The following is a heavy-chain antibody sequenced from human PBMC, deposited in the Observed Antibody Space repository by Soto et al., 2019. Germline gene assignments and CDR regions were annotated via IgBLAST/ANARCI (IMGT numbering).Heavy chain of an antibody. CDR2: ISGGGSNT. CDR1: GFTFSSYV. D-gene: IGHD6-6*01. CDR3: AKDSNKYSSSLRGRYFDY. Sequence: EVQLLESGGGSVQRGGSLRLSCAASGFTFSSYVMSWVRQAPGNGLEWVAGISGGGSNTFYADSVKGRFTISRDNSKNTLLLQINNLRDEDTAIYYCAKDSNKYSSSLRGRYFDYWGQGILVTVSS. J-gene: IGHJ4*02. V-gene: IGHV3-23*01.